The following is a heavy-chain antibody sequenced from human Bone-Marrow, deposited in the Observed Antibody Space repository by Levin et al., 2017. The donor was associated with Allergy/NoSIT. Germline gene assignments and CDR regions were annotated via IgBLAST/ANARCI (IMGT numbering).Heavy chain of an antibody. Sequence: LSLTCAASGFTFNNYAMHWVRQAPGKGLEWVAFISYDGSNQYYADSVKGRFTISRDNSKNTLYLQMTSLRPEDTTVYYCARDPSPYCSSSSCYPHWFDPWGQGTLVTVSS. CDR3: ARDPSPYCSSSSCYPHWFDP. D-gene: IGHD2-2*01. J-gene: IGHJ5*02. CDR2: ISYDGSNQ. V-gene: IGHV3-30-3*01. CDR1: GFTFNNYA.